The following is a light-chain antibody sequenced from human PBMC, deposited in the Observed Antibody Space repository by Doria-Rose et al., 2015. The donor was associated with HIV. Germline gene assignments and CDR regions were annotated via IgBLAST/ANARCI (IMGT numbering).Light chain of an antibody. Sequence: PGTLSLSPGERATLSCRASQSVSSSYLAWYQQKPGQAPRLLIYGASSRATGIPDRFSGSGSGTDFTLTISRLEPEDFAVYHCQQYVSSLTFGGGTKVEIK. CDR1: QSVSSSY. CDR3: QQYVSSLT. V-gene: IGKV3-20*01. CDR2: GAS. J-gene: IGKJ4*01.